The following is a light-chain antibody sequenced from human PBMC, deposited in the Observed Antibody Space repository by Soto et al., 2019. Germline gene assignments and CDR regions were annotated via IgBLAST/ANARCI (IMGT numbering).Light chain of an antibody. CDR1: QSVSSY. CDR2: DAS. V-gene: IGKV3-11*01. CDR3: HQRSSWPRGT. Sequence: EIVLTQSPATLSLSPGESATLSCRASQSVSSYLAWYQQKPGQGPRLLIYDASNRATGVSARFSGSGYGTDFTLTISSLEPDDFAVYYCHQRSSWPRGTFGQGTKVDIK. J-gene: IGKJ1*01.